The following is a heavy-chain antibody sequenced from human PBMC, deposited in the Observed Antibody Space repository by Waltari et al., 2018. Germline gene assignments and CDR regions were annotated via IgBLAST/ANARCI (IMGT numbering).Heavy chain of an antibody. CDR3: ARGLTSESYYGY. Sequence: QVQLVQSGAEVKKPGASVKVSCKASGYTFTSYYMHWVRKAPGQGREWVGISNTRGGRATYATKFKGRVTMTRDTSTSTVYMELSSLGSEDTALYYCARGLTSESYYGYWGQGTLVTVSS. V-gene: IGHV1-46*01. D-gene: IGHD1-26*01. CDR1: GYTFTSYY. CDR2: SNTRGGRA. J-gene: IGHJ4*02.